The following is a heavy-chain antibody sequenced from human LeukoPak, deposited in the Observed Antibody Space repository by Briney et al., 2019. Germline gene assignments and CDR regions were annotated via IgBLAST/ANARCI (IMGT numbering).Heavy chain of an antibody. CDR3: ARESNYHGSGTGWFDP. J-gene: IGHJ5*02. Sequence: SETLSLTCTVSGGSINSYYWSWIRQPPGKGLQWIGCIHYSGSTNYNPSLKSRVTISVDTSKNQFSLKLSSATAADTAVYYCARESNYHGSGTGWFDPWGQGTLVTVSS. V-gene: IGHV4-59*01. CDR1: GGSINSYY. D-gene: IGHD3-10*01. CDR2: IHYSGST.